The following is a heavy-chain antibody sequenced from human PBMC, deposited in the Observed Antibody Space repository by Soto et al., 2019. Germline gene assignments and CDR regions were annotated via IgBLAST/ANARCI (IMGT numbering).Heavy chain of an antibody. CDR3: ARDGTLYDSSAYYYLY. Sequence: ASVKVSCKASGDTFSRYTITWVRQAPGQGLEWMGGITPMFGTPNYAQKFQGRVTITADESTSTAYMELSSLRSEDTAMYYCARDGTLYDSSAYYYLYWGQGTLVTVS. CDR2: ITPMFGTP. V-gene: IGHV1-69*13. CDR1: GDTFSRYT. J-gene: IGHJ4*02. D-gene: IGHD3-22*01.